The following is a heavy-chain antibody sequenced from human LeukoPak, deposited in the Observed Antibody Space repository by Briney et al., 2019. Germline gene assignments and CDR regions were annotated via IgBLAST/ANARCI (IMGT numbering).Heavy chain of an antibody. V-gene: IGHV1-8*01. D-gene: IGHD2-21*01. Sequence: ASVKVSCKASGYTFTSYDINWVRQATGRGLEWMGWMNPNSGNTGYAQKFQGRVTMTRNTSISTAYMELSSLRSEDTAVYYCARGGIIPNYYYYYMDVWGKGTTVTISS. J-gene: IGHJ6*03. CDR2: MNPNSGNT. CDR3: ARGGIIPNYYYYYMDV. CDR1: GYTFTSYD.